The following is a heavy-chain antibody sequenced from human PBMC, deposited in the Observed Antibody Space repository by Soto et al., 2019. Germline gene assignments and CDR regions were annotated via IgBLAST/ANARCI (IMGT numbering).Heavy chain of an antibody. D-gene: IGHD2-2*01. CDR2: ISWNSGSI. J-gene: IGHJ5*02. Sequence: EVQLVESGGGVVHPGRSLRLSCAASGFTFDDYAMHWVRQAPGKGLEWVSGISWNSGSIGYADSVKGRFTISRDNAKNSLYLQMNSLRAEDTALYYCGVYCSSTSCYLWFDPWGQGTLVTVSS. CDR3: GVYCSSTSCYLWFDP. CDR1: GFTFDDYA. V-gene: IGHV3-9*01.